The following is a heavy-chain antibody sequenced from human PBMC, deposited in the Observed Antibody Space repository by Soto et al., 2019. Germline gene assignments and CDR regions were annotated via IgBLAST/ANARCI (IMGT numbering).Heavy chain of an antibody. J-gene: IGHJ3*02. D-gene: IGHD3-3*02. V-gene: IGHV4-39*01. CDR2: VYYGGAIFYSGNI. CDR3: VRYDRINMKPYSPEGFHI. CDR1: GDSISSSNSH. Sequence: SETLSLTXTVSGDSISSSNSHWGWTRQPPGKGLEYIGSVYYGGAIFYSGNIYYNPSLKSRVAISVDTSKNQFSLRLSSVTAADTGVYYCVRYDRINMKPYSPEGFHIWGQGTMVTVSS.